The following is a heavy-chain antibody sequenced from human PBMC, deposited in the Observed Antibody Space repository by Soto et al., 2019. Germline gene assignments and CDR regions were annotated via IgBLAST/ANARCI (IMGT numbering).Heavy chain of an antibody. CDR1: GGTFSSYA. V-gene: IGHV1-69*06. CDR2: IIPIFGTA. CDR3: AKHCSSTSCSQRYSYYYYGMDV. D-gene: IGHD2-2*01. Sequence: ASVKVSCKASGGTFSSYAISWVRQAPGQGLEWMGGIIPIFGTANYAQKFQGRVTITADKSTSTAYMELSSLRSEDTAVYYCAKHCSSTSCSQRYSYYYYGMDVWGQGTTVTVSS. J-gene: IGHJ6*02.